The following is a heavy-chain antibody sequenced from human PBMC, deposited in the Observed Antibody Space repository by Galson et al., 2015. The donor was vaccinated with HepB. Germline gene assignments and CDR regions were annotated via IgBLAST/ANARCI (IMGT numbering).Heavy chain of an antibody. CDR2: INYSGST. D-gene: IGHD6-19*01. J-gene: IGHJ4*02. CDR3: AGYSSAWASIDY. CDR1: GGSFRGNY. V-gene: IGHV4-34*01. Sequence: LSLTCVVYGGSFRGNYWSWIRQSPRKGLEWIGEINYSGSTNYNPSLKSRVTISVDTSKNQFSLKLSSVAAADTAVYYCAGYSSAWASIDYWGQGTLVTVSS.